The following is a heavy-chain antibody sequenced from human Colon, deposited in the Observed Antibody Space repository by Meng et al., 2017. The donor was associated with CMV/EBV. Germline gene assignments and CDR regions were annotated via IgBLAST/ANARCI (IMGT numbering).Heavy chain of an antibody. D-gene: IGHD2-21*01. J-gene: IGHJ5*02. CDR2: IRNKANSYTT. CDR1: GFTFTDHY. CDR3: ARMWRGRWFAP. V-gene: IGHV3-72*01. Sequence: AASGFTFTDHYMDWVRLAPGKGLEWVGRIRNKANSYTTEYAASVKGRFTLSRDDSKNSVYLQMNSLETEDTAVYHCARMWRGRWFAPWGQGTLVTVSS.